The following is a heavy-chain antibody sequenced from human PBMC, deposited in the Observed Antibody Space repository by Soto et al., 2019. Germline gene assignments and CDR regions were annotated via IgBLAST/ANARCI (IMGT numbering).Heavy chain of an antibody. V-gene: IGHV3-33*01. J-gene: IGHJ6*02. CDR1: GFTFSSYG. Sequence: GGSLRLSCAASGFTFSSYGRHWVRQAPGKGLEWVAVIWYDGSNKYYADSVKGRFTISRDNSKNTLYLQMNSLRAEDTAVYYCARDYGSSSWYFAYYYYYGMDVWGQGTTVTVSS. D-gene: IGHD6-13*01. CDR3: ARDYGSSSWYFAYYYYYGMDV. CDR2: IWYDGSNK.